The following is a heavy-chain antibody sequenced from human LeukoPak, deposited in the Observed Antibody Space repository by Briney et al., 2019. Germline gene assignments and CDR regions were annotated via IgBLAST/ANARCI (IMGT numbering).Heavy chain of an antibody. V-gene: IGHV3-48*01. Sequence: GGSLRLSCAASGFTFSSYSMNWVRQAPGKGLEWVSYISSSGSTIYYADSVKGRFTISRDNSKNTLYLQMNSLRAEDTAVYYCARDLEVVIQSFDYWGQGTLVTVSS. CDR2: ISSSGSTI. D-gene: IGHD3-22*01. CDR3: ARDLEVVIQSFDY. CDR1: GFTFSSYS. J-gene: IGHJ4*02.